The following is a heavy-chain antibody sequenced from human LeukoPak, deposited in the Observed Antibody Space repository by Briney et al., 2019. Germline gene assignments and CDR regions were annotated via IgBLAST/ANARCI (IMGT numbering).Heavy chain of an antibody. Sequence: GGSLRLSCAASGFTFSNAWMSWVRQAPGKGLEWVGRFKSKTDGGTTDYAAPVKGRFTISRDDSKNTLYLQMNSLKTEDTAVYYCTRDYLWGIYYFDYWGQGTLVTVSS. J-gene: IGHJ4*02. V-gene: IGHV3-15*01. CDR2: FKSKTDGGTT. D-gene: IGHD3-16*01. CDR1: GFTFSNAW. CDR3: TRDYLWGIYYFDY.